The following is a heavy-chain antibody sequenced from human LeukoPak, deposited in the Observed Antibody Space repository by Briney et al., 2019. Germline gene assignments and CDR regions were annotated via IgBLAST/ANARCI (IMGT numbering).Heavy chain of an antibody. CDR2: INPRGGST. V-gene: IGHV1-46*01. CDR3: ARGGGPGNYPFDF. Sequence: ASVKVSCKASGYTFTTYYMHWVRQAPGQGLEWVGIINPRGGSTTYAQKFQGRVTMTRDTSTSTVYMELSSLKSDDTAMYYCARGGGPGNYPFDFWGQGTLVTVSS. CDR1: GYTFTTYY. J-gene: IGHJ4*02. D-gene: IGHD1-7*01.